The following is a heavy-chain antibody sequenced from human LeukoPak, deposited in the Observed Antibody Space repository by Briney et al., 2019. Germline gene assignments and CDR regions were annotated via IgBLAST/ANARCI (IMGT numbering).Heavy chain of an antibody. CDR2: ISAYNGNT. V-gene: IGHV1-18*01. J-gene: IGHJ3*02. Sequence: ASVKVSCKASGYTFTSYGISWVRRPLGQGLDGLGWISAYNGNTNYAQKLQGRVTMTTDTSTSTAYMELGSLRSDDTAVYYCARAVAGPDAFDIWGQGTMVTVSS. CDR1: GYTFTSYG. D-gene: IGHD6-19*01. CDR3: ARAVAGPDAFDI.